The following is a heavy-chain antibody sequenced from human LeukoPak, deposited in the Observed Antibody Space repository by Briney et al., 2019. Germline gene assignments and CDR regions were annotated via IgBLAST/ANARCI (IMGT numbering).Heavy chain of an antibody. V-gene: IGHV3-23*01. J-gene: IGHJ4*02. D-gene: IGHD6-19*01. CDR1: GFTVSSNY. CDR2: ISGSGGST. CDR3: AKNGVGAVAGTGFWFDY. Sequence: PTGGSLRLSCAASGFTVSSNYMSWVRQAPGKGLEWVSAISGSGGSTYYADSVKGRFTISRDNSKNTLYLQMNSLRAEDTAVYYCAKNGVGAVAGTGFWFDYWGQGTLVTVSS.